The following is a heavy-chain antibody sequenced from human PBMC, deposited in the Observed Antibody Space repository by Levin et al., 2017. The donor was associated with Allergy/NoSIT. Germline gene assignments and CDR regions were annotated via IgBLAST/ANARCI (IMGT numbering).Heavy chain of an antibody. V-gene: IGHV3-23*01. Sequence: ASVKVSCAASGFTFSNYAMSWVRQAPGKGLEWVSGISGSGGKSEHADSVKGRFSISRDNSKNMVFLQMNSLRAEDTAIYYCAKDRISGYDAETFDDWGQGTLVTVSS. J-gene: IGHJ4*02. CDR2: ISGSGGKS. CDR1: GFTFSNYA. D-gene: IGHD5-12*01. CDR3: AKDRISGYDAETFDD.